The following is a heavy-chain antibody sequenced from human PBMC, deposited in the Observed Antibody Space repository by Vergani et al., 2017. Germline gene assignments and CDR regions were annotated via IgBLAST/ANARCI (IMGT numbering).Heavy chain of an antibody. D-gene: IGHD5-12*01. CDR2: IYSGGST. CDR1: GFTVSSNY. Sequence: EVQLLESGGGLVQPGGSLRLSCAASGFTVSSNYMSWVRQAPGKGLEWVSVIYSGGSTYYADSVKGRFTISRHNSKNTLYLQMNSLRAEDTAVYYCARDRVDIVATTTYYYYYYGMDVWGQGTTVTVSS. J-gene: IGHJ6*02. CDR3: ARDRVDIVATTTYYYYYYGMDV. V-gene: IGHV3-53*04.